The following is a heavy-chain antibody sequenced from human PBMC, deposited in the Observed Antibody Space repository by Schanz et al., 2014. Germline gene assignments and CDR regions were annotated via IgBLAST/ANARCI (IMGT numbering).Heavy chain of an antibody. D-gene: IGHD3-22*01. CDR1: GFTFNNYD. CDR2: ISGGGGSA. J-gene: IGHJ4*02. V-gene: IGHV3-23*04. CDR3: AKVWGSDYCYPFDY. Sequence: EVQLVESGGGLVQPGGSLRLSCAASGFTFNNYDMNWVRLVPGKGLECVSGISGGGGSAYYADSGKGRFTISRDNSKNTLYLQMSSLRAEDAAVYYCAKVWGSDYCYPFDYWGQGTLVTVSS.